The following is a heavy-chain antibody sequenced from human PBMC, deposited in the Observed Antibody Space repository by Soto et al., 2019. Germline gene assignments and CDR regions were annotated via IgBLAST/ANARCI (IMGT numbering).Heavy chain of an antibody. CDR2: IIPIFGTA. D-gene: IGHD3-3*01. CDR3: ARVGHDFWSGSPIYGMDV. Sequence: ASVKVSCKASGGTFSSYAISWVRQAPGQGLEWMGGIIPIFGTANYAQKFQGRVTITADESTSTAYMELSSLRSEDTAVYYCARVGHDFWSGSPIYGMDVWGQGTTVTVSS. V-gene: IGHV1-69*13. J-gene: IGHJ6*02. CDR1: GGTFSSYA.